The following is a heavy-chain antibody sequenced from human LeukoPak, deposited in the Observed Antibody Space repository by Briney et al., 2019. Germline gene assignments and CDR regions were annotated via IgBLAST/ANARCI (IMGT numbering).Heavy chain of an antibody. J-gene: IGHJ4*02. Sequence: SETLSLTCTVSGGSISSYYWSWIRQPPGKGLEWLGYIYYSGSTNYNPSLKSRVTISEETSKNQFSLKLSSVTAADTAVYYCARAATVTRVFDYWGQGTLVTVSS. CDR1: GGSISSYY. V-gene: IGHV4-59*08. CDR2: IYYSGST. CDR3: ARAATVTRVFDY. D-gene: IGHD4-17*01.